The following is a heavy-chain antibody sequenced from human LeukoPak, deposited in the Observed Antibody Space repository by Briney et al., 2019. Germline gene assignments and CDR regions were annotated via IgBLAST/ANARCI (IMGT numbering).Heavy chain of an antibody. CDR1: GFTFDDYA. Sequence: PGGSLRLSCAASGFTFDDYAMHWVRQAPGKGLEWVSLISGDGGSAYYADSVKGRFTISRNNSKTSLYLQMNSLRTEDTALYYCAKDMKTTPECFDYWGQGTLVTVSS. J-gene: IGHJ4*02. CDR2: ISGDGGSA. V-gene: IGHV3-43*02. CDR3: AKDMKTTPECFDY. D-gene: IGHD4-17*01.